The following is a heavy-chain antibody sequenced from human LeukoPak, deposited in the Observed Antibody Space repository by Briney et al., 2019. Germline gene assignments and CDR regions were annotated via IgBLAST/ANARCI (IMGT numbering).Heavy chain of an antibody. D-gene: IGHD6-6*01. V-gene: IGHV4-61*02. J-gene: IGHJ3*01. CDR1: GVSISSGSYY. Sequence: NPSETLSLTCTVSGVSISSGSYYCSWIRQPAGKGLEWIGRIYTSGSTNYNPSLMSRVTISLDTSTNQFSLKLSSVTAADTAVYYCARHATQVVRGGFDLWGQGTMVTVSS. CDR2: IYTSGST. CDR3: ARHATQVVRGGFDL.